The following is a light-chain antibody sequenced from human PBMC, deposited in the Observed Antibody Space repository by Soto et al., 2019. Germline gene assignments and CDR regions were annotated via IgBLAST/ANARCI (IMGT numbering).Light chain of an antibody. CDR3: QQYGGSVT. CDR2: GPA. V-gene: IGKV3-20*01. J-gene: IGKJ4*01. CDR1: QSVSSVY. Sequence: EIVLTQSPGTLSLSPGERATLSCRASQSVSSVYLAWYQQKPGQAPRLLIYGPATRATGIPDRFSASGSGTDFTLTISRLEPDDFAVYYCQQYGGSVTFGGGTKVEIK.